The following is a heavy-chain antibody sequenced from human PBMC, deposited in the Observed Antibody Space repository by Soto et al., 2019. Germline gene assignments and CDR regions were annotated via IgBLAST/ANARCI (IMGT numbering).Heavy chain of an antibody. CDR1: GFTFSNYA. CDR3: AKEGTSGLYYFDY. D-gene: IGHD6-19*01. Sequence: GGSLRLSCAASGFTFSNYAISWVRQAPGKGLEWVSIISGSGDSPYYADSVKGRFTVSRDNSRNTLYLQMNSLRAGDSAKYYCAKEGTSGLYYFDYWGPGTLVTVSS. V-gene: IGHV3-23*01. J-gene: IGHJ4*02. CDR2: ISGSGDSP.